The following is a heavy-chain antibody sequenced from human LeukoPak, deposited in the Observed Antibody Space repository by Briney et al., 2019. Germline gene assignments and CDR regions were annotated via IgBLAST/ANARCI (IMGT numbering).Heavy chain of an antibody. D-gene: IGHD6-13*01. CDR2: ISSSSSYI. CDR3: ARDWKTGYSSSWYLNWFDP. V-gene: IGHV3-21*01. Sequence: GGSLRLSCAASGFTFSSYWMSWVRQAPGKGLEWVSSISSSSSYIYYADSVKGRFTISRDNAKNSLYLQMNSLRAEDTAVYYCARDWKTGYSSSWYLNWFDPWGQGTLVTVSS. CDR1: GFTFSSYW. J-gene: IGHJ5*02.